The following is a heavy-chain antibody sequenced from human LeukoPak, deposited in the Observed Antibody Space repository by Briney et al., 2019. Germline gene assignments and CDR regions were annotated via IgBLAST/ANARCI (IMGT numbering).Heavy chain of an antibody. D-gene: IGHD5-24*01. V-gene: IGHV3-48*04. CDR3: ARERAADGYNWVAAFDI. J-gene: IGHJ3*02. Sequence: PTGGSLRLSCEASGFTFSTYSMNWIRQAPGKGLEWVSYISSSGSTIYYADSVKGRFTISRDNAKNSLYLQMNSLRAEDTAVYYCARERAADGYNWVAAFDIWGQGTMVTVSS. CDR2: ISSSGSTI. CDR1: GFTFSTYS.